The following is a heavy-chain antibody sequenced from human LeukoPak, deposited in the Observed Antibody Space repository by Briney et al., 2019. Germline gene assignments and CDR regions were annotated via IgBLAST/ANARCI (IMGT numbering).Heavy chain of an antibody. J-gene: IGHJ3*02. Sequence: SETLSLTCTVSGVSISSSNSYWGWIRQPPGKGLEWIGSIYYSGNTYYNASLKSQVSISIDTSKNQFSLKLSSVTAADTAVYYCACLTTADAFDIWGQGTMVTVSS. CDR3: ACLTTADAFDI. CDR2: IYYSGNT. V-gene: IGHV4-39*07. CDR1: GVSISSSNSY. D-gene: IGHD3-22*01.